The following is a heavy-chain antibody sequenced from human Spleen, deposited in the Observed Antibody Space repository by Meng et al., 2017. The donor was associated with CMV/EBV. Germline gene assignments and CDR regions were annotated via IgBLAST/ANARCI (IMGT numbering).Heavy chain of an antibody. CDR1: GFTFSSYT. Sequence: GESLKISCAASGFTFSSYTMNWVRQAPGKGLEWVSSIRSSSRYIYYADSVKGRFTISRDNAKNSLFLQMNSLRAEDTAVYYCARDPGGEILGYYYGLDVWGQGTTVTVSS. CDR2: IRSSSRYI. V-gene: IGHV3-21*01. J-gene: IGHJ6*02. D-gene: IGHD3-16*01. CDR3: ARDPGGEILGYYYGLDV.